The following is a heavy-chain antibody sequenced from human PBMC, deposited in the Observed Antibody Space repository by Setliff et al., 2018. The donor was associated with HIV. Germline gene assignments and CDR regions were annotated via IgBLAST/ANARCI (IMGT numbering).Heavy chain of an antibody. CDR3: AKGTYCSGGNCYSGFLDY. CDR1: GYTFTGFY. CDR2: INGNSGGT. J-gene: IGHJ4*02. D-gene: IGHD2-15*01. V-gene: IGHV1-2*02. Sequence: ASVKVSCKASGYTFTGFYVHWVRQAPGQGLEWMGWINGNSGGTNYAQKFQGRFTASRDNAKSSLYLQMNSLRAEDTAMYYCAKGTYCSGGNCYSGFLDYWGQGTLVTVSS.